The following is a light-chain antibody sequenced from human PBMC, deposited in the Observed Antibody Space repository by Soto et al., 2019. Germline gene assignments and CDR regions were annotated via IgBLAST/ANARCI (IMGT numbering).Light chain of an antibody. CDR2: EVS. J-gene: IGLJ2*01. Sequence: QSASVSGSPGQAITISCTGSSSDVGGHNYVSWYQQHPGKAPKLMIFEVSHRPSGVSNRFSGSKSGDTASLTISGLQAEDEADYYCSSYAGKFTLVFGGGTKVTVL. V-gene: IGLV2-14*01. CDR1: SSDVGGHNY. CDR3: SSYAGKFTLV.